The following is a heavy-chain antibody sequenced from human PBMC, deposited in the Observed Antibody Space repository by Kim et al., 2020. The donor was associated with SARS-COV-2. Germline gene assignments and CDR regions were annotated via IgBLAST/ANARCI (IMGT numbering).Heavy chain of an antibody. J-gene: IGHJ4*02. CDR3: ARDRIGHCSSTSCSLHFDY. Sequence: SETLSLTCTVSGGSISSHSWSWIRQPPGKGLEWIGYTYYSGSTNYNPSLKSRVTISVDTSKNQFSLKLSSVTAADAAVYYCARDRIGHCSSTSCSLHFDYWGPGALVTLSS. CDR1: GGSISSHS. V-gene: IGHV4-59*11. CDR2: TYYSGST. D-gene: IGHD2-2*01.